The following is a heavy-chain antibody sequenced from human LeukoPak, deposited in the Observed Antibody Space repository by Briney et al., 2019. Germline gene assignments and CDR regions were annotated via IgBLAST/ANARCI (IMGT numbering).Heavy chain of an antibody. CDR3: ARGNILGGLPYDY. Sequence: EASETLSLTCTVSGGSISSSSYYWGWIRQPPGKGLEWIGGIYYSGSTYYNPSLKSRVTISVDTSKNQFSLKLSSVTAADTAVYYCARGNILGGLPYDYWGQGTLVTVSS. CDR2: IYYSGST. D-gene: IGHD4-17*01. J-gene: IGHJ4*02. V-gene: IGHV4-39*01. CDR1: GGSISSSSYY.